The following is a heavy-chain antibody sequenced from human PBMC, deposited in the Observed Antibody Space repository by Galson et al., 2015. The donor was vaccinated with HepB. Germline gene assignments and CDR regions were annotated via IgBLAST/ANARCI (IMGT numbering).Heavy chain of an antibody. CDR2: ISYDGSNK. V-gene: IGHV3-30*18. Sequence: SLRLSCAASGFTFSSYGMHWVRQAPGKGLEWVAVISYDGSNKYYADSVKGRFTISRDNSKNTLYLQMNSLRAEDTAVYYCAKEIGEYSSSWYYFDYWGQGTLVTVSS. CDR1: GFTFSSYG. CDR3: AKEIGEYSSSWYYFDY. J-gene: IGHJ4*02. D-gene: IGHD6-13*01.